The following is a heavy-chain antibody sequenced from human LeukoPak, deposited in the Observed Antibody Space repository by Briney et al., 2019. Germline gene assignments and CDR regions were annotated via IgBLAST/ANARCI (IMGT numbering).Heavy chain of an antibody. CDR3: ARDASYYDFWSGYPRPYGMDV. D-gene: IGHD3-3*01. CDR1: GGSISSYY. Sequence: KPSETLSVTCTVPGGSISSYYWSWIRQPLGEGLEWIGYVSYSGSTNYNPSLKSRATISVDTSKNQFSLKLSSVTAADTAVYYCARDASYYDFWSGYPRPYGMDVWGQGTTVTVSS. CDR2: VSYSGST. J-gene: IGHJ6*02. V-gene: IGHV4-59*01.